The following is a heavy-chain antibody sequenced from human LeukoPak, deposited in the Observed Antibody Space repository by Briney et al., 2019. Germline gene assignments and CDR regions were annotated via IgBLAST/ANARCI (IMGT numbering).Heavy chain of an antibody. CDR1: DGSFSGYY. Sequence: PSETLSLTCAVYDGSFSGYYWRWIRQPSGKGLEWIGEINDSGSTNYNPSLKSRFTISVDTSKNQFSLKLSFVTAADTAVYYCARGYDCSSSSCYTLFDLWGQGTLVTVSS. D-gene: IGHD2-2*02. V-gene: IGHV4-34*01. J-gene: IGHJ4*02. CDR2: INDSGST. CDR3: ARGYDCSSSSCYTLFDL.